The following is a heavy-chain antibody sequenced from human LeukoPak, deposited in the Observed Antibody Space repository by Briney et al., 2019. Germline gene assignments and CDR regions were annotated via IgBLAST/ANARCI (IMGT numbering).Heavy chain of an antibody. D-gene: IGHD3-10*01. CDR3: AKDRYGFGELYHFDY. V-gene: IGHV3-64*01. J-gene: IGHJ4*02. Sequence: GGSLRLSCAASGFTFSSYAMHWVRQAPGQGLEYVSAISSNGGSTYYANSVKGRFTISRDNSKNTLYLQMNSLRAEDTAVYYCAKDRYGFGELYHFDYWGQGTLVTVSS. CDR1: GFTFSSYA. CDR2: ISSNGGST.